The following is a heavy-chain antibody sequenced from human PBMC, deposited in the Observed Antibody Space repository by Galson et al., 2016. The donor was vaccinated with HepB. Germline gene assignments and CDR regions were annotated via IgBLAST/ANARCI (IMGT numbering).Heavy chain of an antibody. CDR1: GFTFSGYW. Sequence: SLRLSCAASGFTFSGYWMSWVRQAPGKGLEWVANINQDGSDKRYGDSVKGRFTVSRDNAKKSVFLQMNSLRGEETAVYYCAKQSRDRMSIDHDFWSGALDNWGQGTLVTVSS. V-gene: IGHV3-7*01. J-gene: IGHJ4*02. D-gene: IGHD3-3*01. CDR2: INQDGSDK. CDR3: AKQSRDRMSIDHDFWSGALDN.